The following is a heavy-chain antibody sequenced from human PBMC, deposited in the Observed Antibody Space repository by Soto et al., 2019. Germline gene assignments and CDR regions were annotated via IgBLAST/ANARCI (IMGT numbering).Heavy chain of an antibody. V-gene: IGHV1-8*01. CDR3: ARVGSGYADYYYYYMDV. CDR1: GYTFTSYD. D-gene: IGHD2-15*01. Sequence: QVQLVQSGAEVKKPGASVKVSCKASGYTFTSYDINWVRQAPGQGLEWMGWMNPNSGNTGYAQKFQGRVTMTRNNPTSTAYMELNGLRSEDTAVYYCARVGSGYADYYYYYMDVWGKGTTVTVSS. J-gene: IGHJ6*03. CDR2: MNPNSGNT.